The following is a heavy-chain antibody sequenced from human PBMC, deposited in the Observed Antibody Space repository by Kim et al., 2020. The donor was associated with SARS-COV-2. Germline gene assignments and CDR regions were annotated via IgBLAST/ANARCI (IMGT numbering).Heavy chain of an antibody. Sequence: SETLSLTCTVSGGSISSSSYYWGWIRQPPGKGLEWIGSIYYSGSTYYNPSLKSRVTISVDTSKNQFSLKLSSVTAADTAVYYCARHLSRGLAYYYGSGIWSGDGMDVWGQGTTVTVSS. V-gene: IGHV4-39*01. D-gene: IGHD3-10*01. CDR1: GGSISSSSYY. J-gene: IGHJ6*02. CDR2: IYYSGST. CDR3: ARHLSRGLAYYYGSGIWSGDGMDV.